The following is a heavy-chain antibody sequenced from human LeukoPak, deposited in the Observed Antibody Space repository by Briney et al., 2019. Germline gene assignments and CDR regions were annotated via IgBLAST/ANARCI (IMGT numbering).Heavy chain of an antibody. CDR3: ARGGYCTNGVCYSTSPFDY. V-gene: IGHV3-48*03. Sequence: GGSLRLSCADSGFTFSSYEMNWVRQAPGKGLEWVSYISSSGSTIYYADSVKGRFTISRDNAKNSLYPQMNSLRAEDTAVYYCARGGYCTNGVCYSTSPFDYWGQGTLVTVSS. D-gene: IGHD2-8*01. CDR1: GFTFSSYE. CDR2: ISSSGSTI. J-gene: IGHJ4*02.